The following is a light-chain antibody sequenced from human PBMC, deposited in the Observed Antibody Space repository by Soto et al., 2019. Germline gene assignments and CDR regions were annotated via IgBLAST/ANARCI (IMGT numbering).Light chain of an antibody. Sequence: EIVLTQSPGTLSLSPGERATLSCRASQSVSSSSLAWYQQKPGQAPRLLIYGASNRATGFPDRFSGSGSGTDFTLTISRLEPEDFAVYYCQQCGTSPWTFGQGTKVDIK. CDR1: QSVSSSS. CDR3: QQCGTSPWT. J-gene: IGKJ1*01. CDR2: GAS. V-gene: IGKV3-20*01.